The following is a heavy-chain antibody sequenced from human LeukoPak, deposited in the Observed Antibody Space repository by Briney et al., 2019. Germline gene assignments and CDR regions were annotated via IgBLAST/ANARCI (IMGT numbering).Heavy chain of an antibody. J-gene: IGHJ4*02. D-gene: IGHD6-19*01. CDR2: IIPILGIA. V-gene: IGHV1-69*04. CDR1: GGTFSSYA. CDR3: AIEGSVRGSAGTWDY. Sequence: ASVKVSCKASGGTFSSYAISWVRQAPGQGLEWMGRIIPILGIANYAQKFQGRVTITADKSTSTAYMELSSLRSEDTAVYYCAIEGSVRGSAGTWDYWGQGTLVTVSS.